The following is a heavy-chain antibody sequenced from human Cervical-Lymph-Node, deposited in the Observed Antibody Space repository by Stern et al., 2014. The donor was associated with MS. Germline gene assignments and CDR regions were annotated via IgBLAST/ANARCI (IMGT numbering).Heavy chain of an antibody. J-gene: IGHJ5*02. CDR3: AREYCSSTSCYQWFDP. D-gene: IGHD2-2*01. V-gene: IGHV4-31*03. CDR2: IYYSGST. CDR1: GGSISSGGYY. Sequence: QVQLQESGPGLVKPSQTLSLTCTVSGGSISSGGYYWSWIRQHPRKGLEWIGYIYYSGSTYYNPSLKSRVTISVDTSKNQFSLKLSSVTAADTAVYYCAREYCSSTSCYQWFDPWGQGTLVTVSS.